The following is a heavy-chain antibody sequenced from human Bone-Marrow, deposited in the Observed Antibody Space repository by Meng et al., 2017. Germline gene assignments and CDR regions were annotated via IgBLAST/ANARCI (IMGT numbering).Heavy chain of an antibody. Sequence: QVQLVESVGGVVQPGRSMRLACGASGFSFSSYAMHWVRQAPGKGLEWLAVLSSDGSNKYYADPVKGRFTISRDNSKNTLYLQMNSLRAEDTAVYYCASNTYYFDSSCYRFDYWGQGTLVTVSS. D-gene: IGHD3-22*01. J-gene: IGHJ4*02. CDR1: GFSFSSYA. CDR2: LSSDGSNK. V-gene: IGHV3-30-3*01. CDR3: ASNTYYFDSSCYRFDY.